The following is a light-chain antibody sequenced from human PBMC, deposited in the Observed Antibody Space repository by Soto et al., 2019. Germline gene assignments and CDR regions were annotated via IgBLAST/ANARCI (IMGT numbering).Light chain of an antibody. CDR3: EPYNSYCRT. Sequence: SSQSISSSLAWYQQKPGKAPKLLIYKASSLESGVSSRFSGSGSGTESRLTIPSLHPDHSATYYSEPYNSYCRTFGQGTKVDIK. CDR1: QSISSS. V-gene: IGKV1-5*03. CDR2: KAS. J-gene: IGKJ1*01.